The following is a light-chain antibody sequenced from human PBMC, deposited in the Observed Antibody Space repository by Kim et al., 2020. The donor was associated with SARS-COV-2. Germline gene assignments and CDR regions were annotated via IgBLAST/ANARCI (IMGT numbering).Light chain of an antibody. CDR1: SSNIGSNS. CDR2: RND. V-gene: IGLV1-47*01. CDR3: AAWDDSLSSVV. J-gene: IGLJ3*02. Sequence: QSVLTQPPSASGTPGQRVTISCSGSSSNIGSNSIYWYQQLPGTAPELLIYRNDQRRSGVPDRFSGSKSGTSASLAISGLRSEDEADYYCAAWDDSLSSVVFGGGTQLTVL.